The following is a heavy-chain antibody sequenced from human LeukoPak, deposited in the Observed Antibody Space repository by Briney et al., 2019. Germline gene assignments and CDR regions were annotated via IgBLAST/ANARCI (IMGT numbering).Heavy chain of an antibody. Sequence: GGSLRLSCAASGFTFGTFWMHWVRQAPGKGLVWVSRINPEETTTNYADAVKGRFTISRDNAKNTLYLPMNSLRAEDTAVYYCARGGLEPVDYWGQGTLVTVSS. J-gene: IGHJ4*02. V-gene: IGHV3-74*01. CDR1: GFTFGTFW. D-gene: IGHD1-14*01. CDR3: ARGGLEPVDY. CDR2: INPEETTT.